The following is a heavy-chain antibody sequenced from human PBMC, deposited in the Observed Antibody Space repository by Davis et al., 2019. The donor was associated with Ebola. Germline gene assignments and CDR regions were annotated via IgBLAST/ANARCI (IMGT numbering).Heavy chain of an antibody. J-gene: IGHJ4*02. Sequence: MPSETLSLTCTVSGGSISSYYWSWIRQPPGKGLEWIGYFYYSGSTNYNPSLKSRVTISVDTSKNQFSLKLSSVTAADTAIYYCARRNYYYENFWGQGILVTVSS. D-gene: IGHD3-22*01. V-gene: IGHV4-59*08. CDR3: ARRNYYYENF. CDR1: GGSISSYY. CDR2: FYYSGST.